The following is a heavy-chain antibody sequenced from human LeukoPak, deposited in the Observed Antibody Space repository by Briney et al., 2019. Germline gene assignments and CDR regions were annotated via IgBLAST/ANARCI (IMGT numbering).Heavy chain of an antibody. CDR1: GFSFSAAW. Sequence: GGPLRLSCEASGFSFSAAWMTWVRQAPGKGLEWVATIKNDGSDKYYVDSVKGRFTLSRDNAKNLVYLQMNSLRVEDTAVYYCVNLGYSDGGQGTLVTVSS. D-gene: IGHD5-12*01. CDR3: VNLGYSD. V-gene: IGHV3-7*01. CDR2: IKNDGSDK. J-gene: IGHJ4*02.